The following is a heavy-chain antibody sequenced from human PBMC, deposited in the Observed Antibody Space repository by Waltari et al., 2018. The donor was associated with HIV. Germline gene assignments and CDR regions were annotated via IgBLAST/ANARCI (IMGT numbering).Heavy chain of an antibody. CDR1: GFPFHDLS. CDR2: ISGNSKTI. D-gene: IGHD1-7*01. J-gene: IGHJ4*02. V-gene: IGHV3-9*01. CDR3: AKEGAGPGTGWNFFDF. Sequence: EVQLEVSGGDLVPPDRSLRLSCEASGFPFHDLSIHWVRQVPGKCLEWVSGISGNSKTIGYVDSVGGRFVISRDSAKNTLYLQMNSLGVEDTAFYFCAKEGAGPGTGWNFFDFCSQGTLVTVSS.